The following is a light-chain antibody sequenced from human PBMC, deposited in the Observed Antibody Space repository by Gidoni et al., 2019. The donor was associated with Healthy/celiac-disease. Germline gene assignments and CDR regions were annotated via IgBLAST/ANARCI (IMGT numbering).Light chain of an antibody. CDR2: AAS. V-gene: IGKV1-39*01. J-gene: IGKJ1*01. CDR3: QHQGT. CDR1: QSISSY. Sequence: DIQMTQSPSSLSASVGDRVTITCRASQSISSYLNWYQQKPGKAPKLLIYAASSLQSGVPSRFSGSGSGTDFTLTISSLQPEDFATYYCQHQGTFXQXTKVEIK.